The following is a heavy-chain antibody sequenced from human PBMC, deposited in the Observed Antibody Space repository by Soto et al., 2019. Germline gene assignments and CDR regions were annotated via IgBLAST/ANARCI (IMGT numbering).Heavy chain of an antibody. Sequence: EVQLVESGGGVVRPGGSLRLSCAASGFTFDDHGMTWVRQGPGKGLEFVSYIDWNGDSTTYADSVKGRFTVSRDNAKNSLFLQINSLRDEDTALYYCPRDRGGRGWFAPWGQGTLVTVSS. CDR2: IDWNGDST. CDR1: GFTFDDHG. D-gene: IGHD3-16*01. CDR3: PRDRGGRGWFAP. V-gene: IGHV3-20*04. J-gene: IGHJ5*02.